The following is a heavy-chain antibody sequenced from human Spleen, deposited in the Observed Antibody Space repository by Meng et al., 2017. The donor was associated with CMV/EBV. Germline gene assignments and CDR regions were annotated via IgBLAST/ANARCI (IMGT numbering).Heavy chain of an antibody. D-gene: IGHD2-2*01. V-gene: IGHV1-46*01. CDR2: INPSGGST. J-gene: IGHJ6*02. CDR3: ARDEVGYCSSTSCLPVGMDV. CDR1: GYTFTGYY. Sequence: ASVKVSCKASGYTFTGYYMHWVRQAPGQGLEWMGIINPSGGSTSYAQKFQGRVTMTRDTSTSTVYMELSSLRSEDTAVYYCARDEVGYCSSTSCLPVGMDVWGQGTTVTVSS.